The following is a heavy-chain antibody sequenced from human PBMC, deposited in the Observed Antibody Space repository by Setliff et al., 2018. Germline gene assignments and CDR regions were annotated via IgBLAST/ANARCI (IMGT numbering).Heavy chain of an antibody. CDR1: GGSISSSGYY. CDR2: IYTSGST. J-gene: IGHJ5*02. D-gene: IGHD3-3*01. Sequence: PSETLSLTCTVSGGSISSSGYYWGWIRQPPGKGLEWIGRIYTSGSTNYNPSLKSRVTISVDTSKNQFSLKLSSVTAADTAVYYCARDQYNFWSGYFYESSWFDPWGQGTLVTVSS. V-gene: IGHV4-39*07. CDR3: ARDQYNFWSGYFYESSWFDP.